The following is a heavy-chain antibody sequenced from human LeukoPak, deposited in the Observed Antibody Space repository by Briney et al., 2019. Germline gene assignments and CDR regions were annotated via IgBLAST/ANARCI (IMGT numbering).Heavy chain of an antibody. Sequence: GGSLRLSCAASGFTFSSYAMHWVRQAPGKGLEWVAVISYDGSNKYYADSVKGRFTISRDNSKNTLYLQMNSLRAEDTAVYYCAREIGVAAAGDYWGQGTLVTASS. D-gene: IGHD6-13*01. CDR1: GFTFSSYA. J-gene: IGHJ4*02. CDR2: ISYDGSNK. V-gene: IGHV3-30-3*01. CDR3: AREIGVAAAGDY.